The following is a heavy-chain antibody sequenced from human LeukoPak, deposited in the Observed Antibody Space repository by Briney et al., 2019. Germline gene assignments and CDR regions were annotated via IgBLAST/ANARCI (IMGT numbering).Heavy chain of an antibody. J-gene: IGHJ4*02. CDR3: AKGGARGVAFDY. Sequence: PGGSLRLSCAACGFTFSDYWMHWVRQAPGKGLVGVSRINSDGRITSYADSVKGRFTISRDNSKNTLYLQMNSLRAEDTAVYYCAKGGARGVAFDYWGQGTLVTVSS. CDR1: GFTFSDYW. V-gene: IGHV3-74*01. CDR2: INSDGRIT. D-gene: IGHD3-10*01.